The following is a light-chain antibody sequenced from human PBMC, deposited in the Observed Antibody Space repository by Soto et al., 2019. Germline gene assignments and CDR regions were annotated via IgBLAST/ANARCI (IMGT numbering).Light chain of an antibody. CDR2: DVS. J-gene: IGKJ1*01. CDR3: QQYGSSPT. V-gene: IGKV3-20*01. CDR1: QSVSSSY. Sequence: ELVLTQSPGTLSLSPGERATLSCRSSQSVSSSYLAWYQQKHGQAPRLLIYDVSSRATGIPDRFSGSGSGADFTLTISRLEPEDFAVYYCQQYGSSPTFGQGTKAEIK.